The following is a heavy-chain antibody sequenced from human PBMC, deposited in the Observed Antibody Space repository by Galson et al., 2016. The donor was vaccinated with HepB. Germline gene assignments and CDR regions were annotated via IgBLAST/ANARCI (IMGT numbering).Heavy chain of an antibody. CDR1: GFTFSRSG. Sequence: SLRLSCAASGFTFSRSGMTWVRQAPGRGLEWLAYIKPDGSSTNRVDSVKGRFTISRANAKTTPYLQMNSLRPEDTAVYYCARDDISRRGPFFDYWGQGIPVTVSS. V-gene: IGHV3-7*03. J-gene: IGHJ4*02. CDR3: ARDDISRRGPFFDY. CDR2: IKPDGSST. D-gene: IGHD3-3*02.